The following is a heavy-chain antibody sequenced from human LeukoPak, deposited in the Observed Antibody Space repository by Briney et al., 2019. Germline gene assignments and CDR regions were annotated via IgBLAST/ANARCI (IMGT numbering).Heavy chain of an antibody. V-gene: IGHV3-30*03. CDR2: ISYDGSNK. CDR3: ARALGVRGVHDAFDI. D-gene: IGHD3-10*01. CDR1: GFTFSSYG. J-gene: IGHJ3*02. Sequence: GGSLRLSCAASGFTFSSYGMHWVRQAPGKGLEWVAVISYDGSNKYYADSVKGRFTISRDNSKNTLYLQMNSLRAEDTAVYYCARALGVRGVHDAFDIWGQGTMVTVSS.